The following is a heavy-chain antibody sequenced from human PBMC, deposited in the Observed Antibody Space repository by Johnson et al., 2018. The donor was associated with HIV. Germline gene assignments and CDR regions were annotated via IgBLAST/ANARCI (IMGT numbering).Heavy chain of an antibody. CDR1: GFTFSSYA. CDR2: IYSGGST. D-gene: IGHD2-15*01. Sequence: EVQLVESGGGVVQPGRSLRLSCAASGFTFSSYAMHWVRQAPGKGLEWVSVIYSGGSTYYADSVKGRFTISRDHSKNKLYLQMNSLRAEDTALYYCGRRLQGASCSGGSCYGAFDIWGQGTMVTVSS. CDR3: GRRLQGASCSGGSCYGAFDI. J-gene: IGHJ3*02. V-gene: IGHV3-66*01.